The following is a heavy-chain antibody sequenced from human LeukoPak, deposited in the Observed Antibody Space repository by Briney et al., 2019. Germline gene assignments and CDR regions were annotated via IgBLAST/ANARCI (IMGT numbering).Heavy chain of an antibody. CDR2: ISGSGGST. J-gene: IGHJ3*02. D-gene: IGHD2-21*01. Sequence: QSGGSLRLSCAASGFTFSSYAMSWVRQAPGKGLEWVSAISGSGGSTYYADSVKGRFTISRDNSKNTLYLQVNSLRAEDTAVYYCAKRGKSVWSTGTFDIWGQGTMVIVSS. CDR1: GFTFSSYA. V-gene: IGHV3-23*01. CDR3: AKRGKSVWSTGTFDI.